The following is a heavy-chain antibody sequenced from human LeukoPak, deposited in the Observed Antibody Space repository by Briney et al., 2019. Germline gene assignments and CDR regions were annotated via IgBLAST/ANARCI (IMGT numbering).Heavy chain of an antibody. V-gene: IGHV3-21*01. Sequence: GGSLRLSCAASGFTFSSYSMNWVRQAPGKGLEWVPSISSSSSYIYYADSVKGRFTISRDNAKNSLYLQMSSLRAEDTAVYYCARRNYYGSGDKFDYWGQGTLVTVSS. CDR1: GFTFSSYS. J-gene: IGHJ4*02. CDR2: ISSSSSYI. D-gene: IGHD3-10*01. CDR3: ARRNYYGSGDKFDY.